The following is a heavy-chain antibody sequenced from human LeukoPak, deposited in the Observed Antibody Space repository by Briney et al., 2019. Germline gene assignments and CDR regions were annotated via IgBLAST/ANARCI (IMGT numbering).Heavy chain of an antibody. D-gene: IGHD1-20*01. V-gene: IGHV3-33*01. CDR1: GFTFSNYG. CDR3: ARDKVITRTTPPFDY. J-gene: IGHJ4*02. CDR2: IWYDGSNK. Sequence: GGSLRLSCAASGFTFSNYGMHWVRQAPGKGLEWVAVIWYDGSNKYYADSVKGRFTISRDNSKNTLYLQMNSLRAEDTALYYCARDKVITRTTPPFDYWGQGTLVTVSS.